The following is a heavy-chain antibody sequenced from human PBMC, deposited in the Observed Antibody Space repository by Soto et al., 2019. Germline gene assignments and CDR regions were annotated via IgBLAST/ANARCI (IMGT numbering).Heavy chain of an antibody. CDR1: GYTLTSNG. V-gene: IGHV1-18*01. CDR3: ARDRPFSYYDILTGYLLYYYYGMDV. D-gene: IGHD3-9*01. J-gene: IGHJ6*02. CDR2: ISAYNGNT. Sequence: ASVKVTCKDSGYTLTSNGIRWVRQAPGQGLEWMGWISAYNGNTNYAQKLQGRVTMTTDTSTSTAYMELRSLRSDDTAVYYCARDRPFSYYDILTGYLLYYYYGMDVWGQGTTVTVSS.